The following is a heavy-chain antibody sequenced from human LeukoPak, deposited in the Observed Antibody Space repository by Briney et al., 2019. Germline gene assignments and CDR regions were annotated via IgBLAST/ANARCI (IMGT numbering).Heavy chain of an antibody. Sequence: PGGSLRLSCAASGYTFSSYAMHRVRQAPGKGLEWVAVISYDGSNKYYADSVKGRFTISRDNSKSTLYLQMNSLRAEDTAVYYCAREGYDSSGYPYGDYWGQGTLVTVSS. CDR1: GYTFSSYA. V-gene: IGHV3-30-3*01. CDR3: AREGYDSSGYPYGDY. CDR2: ISYDGSNK. J-gene: IGHJ4*02. D-gene: IGHD3-22*01.